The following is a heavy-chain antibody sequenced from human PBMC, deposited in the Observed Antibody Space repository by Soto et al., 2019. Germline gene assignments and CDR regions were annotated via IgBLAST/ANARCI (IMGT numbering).Heavy chain of an antibody. Sequence: EVQLLESGGDLVRPGGSLRLSCSASGFTFSYYTMNWVRLAPGKGLEWVAGINRGTSPPFYADSVTGRCTISRDNSKDTLYLQMNSLRVEDTAIYYCAKDRQPDGIWSFDSWGQGTLVTVSS. D-gene: IGHD3-3*01. J-gene: IGHJ4*02. CDR2: INRGTSPP. V-gene: IGHV3-23*03. CDR1: GFTFSYYT. CDR3: AKDRQPDGIWSFDS.